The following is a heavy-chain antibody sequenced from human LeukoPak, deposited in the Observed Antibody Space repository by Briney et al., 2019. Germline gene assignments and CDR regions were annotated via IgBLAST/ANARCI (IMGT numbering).Heavy chain of an antibody. J-gene: IGHJ5*02. V-gene: IGHV4-61*02. CDR1: GGSISSGTYY. D-gene: IGHD4-17*01. CDR2: IYTGGT. Sequence: PSETLSLTCTVSGGSISSGTYYWSWIRQPAGKGLEWIGRIYTGGTNYNPSLKSRVTISVDTSKNQFSLKLSSVTAADTAVYYCARSSNDYGDYLWFDPWGQGTLVTVSS. CDR3: ARSSNDYGDYLWFDP.